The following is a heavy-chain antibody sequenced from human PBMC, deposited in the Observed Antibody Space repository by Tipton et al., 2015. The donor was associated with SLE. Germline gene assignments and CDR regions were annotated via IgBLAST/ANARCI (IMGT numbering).Heavy chain of an antibody. CDR3: ARDYWAASARGGYFDY. Sequence: SLRLSCEASGFTFSLYAVHWVRQAPGKGLEWVAVISSDGSNKYYVDSVKGRFTVSRDNSKNTLYLQMNSLRIEDTAIYYCARDYWAASARGGYFDYWGQGTRVTVSS. CDR1: GFTFSLYA. J-gene: IGHJ4*02. D-gene: IGHD6-13*01. V-gene: IGHV3-30*04. CDR2: ISSDGSNK.